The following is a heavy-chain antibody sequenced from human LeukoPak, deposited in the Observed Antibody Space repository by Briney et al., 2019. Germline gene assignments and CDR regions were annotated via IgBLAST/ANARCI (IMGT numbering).Heavy chain of an antibody. D-gene: IGHD3-9*01. CDR2: ISSSGSTI. CDR3: AKDRSNYDLLTGYFMT. V-gene: IGHV3-48*03. J-gene: IGHJ4*02. CDR1: GFTFSSYE. Sequence: PGGSLRLSCAASGFTFSSYEMNWVRQAPGKGLEWVSYISSSGSTIYYADSVKGRFTISRDNAKNSLYLQMNSLRAEDTAVYYCAKDRSNYDLLTGYFMTWGQGTLVTVSS.